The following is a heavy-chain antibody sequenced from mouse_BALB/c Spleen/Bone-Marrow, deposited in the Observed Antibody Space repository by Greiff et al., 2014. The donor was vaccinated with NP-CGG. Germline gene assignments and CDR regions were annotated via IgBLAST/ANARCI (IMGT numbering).Heavy chain of an antibody. Sequence: LQQPGSELVRPGASVKLSCKASGYTFTSYWMHWVKQGPGQGLEWIGNIYPGSGSTNYDEKFKSKATLTVDTSSSTAYMQLSSLTSEDSAVYYCTQGYWGQGTTLTVSS. J-gene: IGHJ2*01. CDR1: GYTFTSYW. V-gene: IGHV1S22*01. CDR3: TQGY. CDR2: IYPGSGST.